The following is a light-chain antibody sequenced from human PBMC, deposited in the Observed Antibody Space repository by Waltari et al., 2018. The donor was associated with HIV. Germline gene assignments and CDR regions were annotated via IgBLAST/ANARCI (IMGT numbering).Light chain of an antibody. Sequence: QSALTQPPSVSGSPGQSVSISCSGTTSDVGFYDYVSWYQQYPGKAPKLIIFDVNQRPSGVPGRFSGSKSGNTASLTISGLQTEDEADYFCCAYAADHVSYVFGNGT. CDR1: TSDVGFYDY. V-gene: IGLV2-11*01. CDR2: DVN. J-gene: IGLJ1*01. CDR3: CAYAADHVSYV.